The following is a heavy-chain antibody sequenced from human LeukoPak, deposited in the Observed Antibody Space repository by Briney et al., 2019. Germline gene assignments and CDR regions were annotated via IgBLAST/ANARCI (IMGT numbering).Heavy chain of an antibody. CDR2: ISWNSGSI. Sequence: PGGSLRLSCAASGFTLDDYAMHWVRQAPGKGLEWVSGISWNSGSIGYADSVKGRFTISRDNAKNSLYLQMNSLRAEDTALYYCAKDPIHDYGDYIAAFDIWGQGTMVTVSS. CDR1: GFTLDDYA. J-gene: IGHJ3*02. D-gene: IGHD4-17*01. CDR3: AKDPIHDYGDYIAAFDI. V-gene: IGHV3-9*01.